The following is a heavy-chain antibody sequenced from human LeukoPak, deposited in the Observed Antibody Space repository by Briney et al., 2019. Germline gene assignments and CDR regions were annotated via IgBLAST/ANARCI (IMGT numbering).Heavy chain of an antibody. J-gene: IGHJ3*02. V-gene: IGHV3-7*01. D-gene: IGHD3-3*01. Sequence: GGSLRLSCAASGFTFSSYWMSWVRQAPGKGLEWVANIKQDGSEKYYVDSVKGRFTISRDNAKNSLYLQMNSLRAEDTAVYYCARVGIFGVVMGAFDIWGQGTMVTVSS. CDR2: IKQDGSEK. CDR1: GFTFSSYW. CDR3: ARVGIFGVVMGAFDI.